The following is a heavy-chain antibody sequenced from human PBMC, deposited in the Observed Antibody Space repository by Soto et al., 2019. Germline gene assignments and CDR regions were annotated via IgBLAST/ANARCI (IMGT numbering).Heavy chain of an antibody. CDR1: GGSFSGYY. CDR2: INHSGST. V-gene: IGHV4-34*01. Sequence: SETLSLTCAVYGGSFSGYYWSWIRQPPGKGLEWIGEINHSGSTNYNPSLKSRVTISVDTSKNQFSLKLSSVTAADTAVYYCARELLASIAAHNYYYGMDVWGQGTTVTVSS. J-gene: IGHJ6*02. CDR3: ARELLASIAAHNYYYGMDV. D-gene: IGHD6-6*01.